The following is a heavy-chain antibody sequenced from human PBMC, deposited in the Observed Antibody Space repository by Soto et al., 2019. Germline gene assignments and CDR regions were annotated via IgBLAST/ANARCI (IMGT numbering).Heavy chain of an antibody. CDR1: GGTFSKCS. CDR3: ATASHYILIGTPVAKHSEHAVDD. D-gene: IGHD2-2*01. V-gene: IGHV1-69*01. Sequence: QVQLVQSGAEVKKPGSSVKVSCKASGGTFSKCSISWLRQAPGQGLEWMGWIIPVFGTTYYEEKFQARVTIIADGSTRTAYMELSRLTSAEPSVYYCATASHYILIGTPVAKHSEHAVDDWGQGTTVTVSS. J-gene: IGHJ6*01. CDR2: IIPVFGTT.